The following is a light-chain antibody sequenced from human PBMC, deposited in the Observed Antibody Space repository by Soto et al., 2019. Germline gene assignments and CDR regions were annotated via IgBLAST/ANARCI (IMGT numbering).Light chain of an antibody. V-gene: IGKV3-11*01. CDR2: DAS. CDR3: QQRSNGPPYT. CDR1: QSVSSY. J-gene: IGKJ2*01. Sequence: EIVLTQSPATLSLSPGERATLSCRASQSVSSYLAWYQQKPGQAPRILIYDASNRATGIPSRFSGSGSGTDFTLTIISLEPEDFAVYYCQQRSNGPPYTFGQGTKLEIK.